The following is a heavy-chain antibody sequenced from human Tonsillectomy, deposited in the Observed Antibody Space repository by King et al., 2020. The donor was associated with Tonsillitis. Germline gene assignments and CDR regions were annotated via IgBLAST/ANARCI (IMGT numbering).Heavy chain of an antibody. CDR1: GFNFYNYA. J-gene: IGHJ3*02. Sequence: VQLVESGGGVVQPGRSLRLSCAASGFNFYNYAMHWVRQAPGKGLEWVSFISYDARKTKYVVSVKGRLTITRDNYKHTMSLQMNSLRTEDSAMYYCARAAPMHAFDNWGQGTMVTVSS. CDR2: ISYDARKT. V-gene: IGHV3-30*04. CDR3: ARAAPMHAFDN.